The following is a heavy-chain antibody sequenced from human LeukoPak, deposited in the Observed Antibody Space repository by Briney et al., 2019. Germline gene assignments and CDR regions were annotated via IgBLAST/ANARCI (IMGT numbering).Heavy chain of an antibody. V-gene: IGHV3-23*01. D-gene: IGHD6-19*01. J-gene: IGHJ2*01. CDR2: ISGSGGST. CDR3: AKDLKYSSMRRLLAIHWYFDL. Sequence: GGSLRVSCAASGFTFSSYAMSWVRQAPGKGLEWVSAISGSGGSTYYADSVKGRFTISRDNSKNTLYLQMNSLRAEDTAVYYCAKDLKYSSMRRLLAIHWYFDLWGRGTLVTVSS. CDR1: GFTFSSYA.